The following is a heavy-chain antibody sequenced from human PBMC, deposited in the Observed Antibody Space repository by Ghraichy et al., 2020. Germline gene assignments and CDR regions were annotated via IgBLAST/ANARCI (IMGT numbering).Heavy chain of an antibody. D-gene: IGHD6-19*01. CDR1: GGSISSSSYY. CDR3: ARVVASSGWFDYYFDY. J-gene: IGHJ4*02. V-gene: IGHV4-39*07. Sequence: SETLSLTCTVSGGSISSSSYYWGWIRQPPGKGLEWIGSIYYSGSTYYNPSLKSRVTISVDTSKNQFSLKLSSVTAADTAVYYCARVVASSGWFDYYFDYWGQGTLVTVSS. CDR2: IYYSGST.